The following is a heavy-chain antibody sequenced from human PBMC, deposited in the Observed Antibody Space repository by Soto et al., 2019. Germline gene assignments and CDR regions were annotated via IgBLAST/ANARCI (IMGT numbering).Heavy chain of an antibody. CDR2: ISSSVTTI. D-gene: IGHD1-26*01. V-gene: IGHV3-11*01. CDR1: GFIFSDYY. CDR3: ARDRGGSYYGGSHWFDP. Sequence: PGGSLRLSCAVSGFIFSDYYMSWIRQAPGKGLEWVSYISSSVTTIYYADSVRGRFTLSRDNAKNSLYLQMNSLRAEDTAVYYCARDRGGSYYGGSHWFDPWGQGTLVTVSS. J-gene: IGHJ5*02.